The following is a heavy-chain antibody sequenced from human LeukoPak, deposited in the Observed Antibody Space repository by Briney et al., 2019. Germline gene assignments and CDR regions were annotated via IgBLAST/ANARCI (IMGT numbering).Heavy chain of an antibody. D-gene: IGHD4-17*01. J-gene: IGHJ6*02. Sequence: ASVKVSFKASGYTFTSYDINWVRQATGQGLEWMGWMNPNSGNTGYAQKFQGRVTMTRNTSISTAYMELSSLRSEDTAVYYCARDTVTTYYYYGMDVWGQGTTVTVSS. CDR2: MNPNSGNT. CDR1: GYTFTSYD. CDR3: ARDTVTTYYYYGMDV. V-gene: IGHV1-8*01.